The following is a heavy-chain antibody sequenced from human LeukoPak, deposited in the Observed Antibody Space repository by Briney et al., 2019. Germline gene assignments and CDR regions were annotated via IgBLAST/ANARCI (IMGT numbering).Heavy chain of an antibody. CDR3: ARKDSYDSSEVYFQH. Sequence: ASVKVSCKASGGTFSSYAISWVRQAPGQGLEWMGGIIPIFGTANYAQKFQGRVTITTDESTSTAYMELSSLRSEDTAVYYCARKDSYDSSEVYFQHWGQGTLVTVSS. CDR2: IIPIFGTA. J-gene: IGHJ1*01. D-gene: IGHD3-22*01. CDR1: GGTFSSYA. V-gene: IGHV1-69*05.